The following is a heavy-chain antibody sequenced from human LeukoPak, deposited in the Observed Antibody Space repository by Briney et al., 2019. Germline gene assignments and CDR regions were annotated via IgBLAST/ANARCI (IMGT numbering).Heavy chain of an antibody. CDR1: GFTFSSYG. CDR3: ARDRYYYDSVVVSVYGMDV. J-gene: IGHJ6*02. CDR2: IWYDGSNK. Sequence: GGSLRLSCAASGFTFSSYGMHWVRQAPGKGLEWVAVIWYDGSNKYYADSVKGRFTISRDNSKNTLYLQMNSLRAEDTAVYYCARDRYYYDSVVVSVYGMDVWGQGTTVTVSS. V-gene: IGHV3-33*01. D-gene: IGHD3-22*01.